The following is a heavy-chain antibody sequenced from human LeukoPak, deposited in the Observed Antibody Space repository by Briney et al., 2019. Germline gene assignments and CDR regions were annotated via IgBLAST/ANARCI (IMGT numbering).Heavy chain of an antibody. CDR1: RFTFSSFW. Sequence: GGSLRLSCAASRFTFSSFWMHWVRQAPGKGLVWVSRINGDGGTTSYADSVKGRFTISRDNAKSTLYLQMNSLRAEDTAVYYCATGNYGSGSSSDYWGQGTLVTVSP. D-gene: IGHD3-10*01. V-gene: IGHV3-74*01. J-gene: IGHJ4*02. CDR2: INGDGGTT. CDR3: ATGNYGSGSSSDY.